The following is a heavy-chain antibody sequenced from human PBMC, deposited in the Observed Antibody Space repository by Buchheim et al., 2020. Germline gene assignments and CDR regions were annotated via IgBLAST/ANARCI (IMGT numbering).Heavy chain of an antibody. CDR3: AKDRVRCGGGSCHTHYYYYYGMDV. J-gene: IGHJ6*02. CDR1: GFTFSSYG. V-gene: IGHV3-30*18. Sequence: QVQLVESGGGVVQPGRSLRLSCAASGFTFSSYGMHWVRQAPGKGLEWVAVISYDGSNKYYADSVKGRFTISRDNSKNTLYLQMNSLRAEDTTVYYCAKDRVRCGGGSCHTHYYYYYGMDVWGQETT. CDR2: ISYDGSNK. D-gene: IGHD2-15*01.